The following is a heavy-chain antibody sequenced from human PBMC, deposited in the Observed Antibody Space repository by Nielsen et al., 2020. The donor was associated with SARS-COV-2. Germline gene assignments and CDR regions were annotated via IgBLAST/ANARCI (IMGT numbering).Heavy chain of an antibody. CDR1: GFTFSSYA. V-gene: IGHV3-23*01. D-gene: IGHD5-24*01. J-gene: IGHJ4*02. Sequence: GGSLRLSCAASGFTFSSYAMSWVRQAPGKGLEWVSAISGSGGSTYYADSVKGRFTISRDNSKNTLYLQMNSLRAEDTAVYYCAKDRRDGYKPYYFDYWGQGTLVTVSS. CDR3: AKDRRDGYKPYYFDY. CDR2: ISGSGGST.